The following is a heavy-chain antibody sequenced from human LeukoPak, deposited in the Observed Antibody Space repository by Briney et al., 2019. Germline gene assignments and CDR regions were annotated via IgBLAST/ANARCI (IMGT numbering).Heavy chain of an antibody. CDR3: ARHWRSHYYDIPV. V-gene: IGHV4-59*08. CDR2: IYYSGST. Sequence: SETLSLTCTVSGGSINSYYWSWIRQPPGKGLEWIGYIYYSGSTNYNPSLKSRVTISVDTSKNQFSLKLSSVTAADTAVYYCARHWRSHYYDIPVWGQGTTVTVSS. CDR1: GGSINSYY. D-gene: IGHD3-22*01. J-gene: IGHJ6*02.